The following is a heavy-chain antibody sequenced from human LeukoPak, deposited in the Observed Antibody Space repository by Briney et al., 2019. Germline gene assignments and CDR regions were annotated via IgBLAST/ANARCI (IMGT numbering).Heavy chain of an antibody. CDR3: AREGDVDTAMVLGDY. CDR1: GFTFSSYG. V-gene: IGHV3-21*01. Sequence: PGGSLRLSCAASGFTFSSYGMSWVRQAPGKGVEWVSSISSSSSYIYYADSVKGRFTISRDNAKNSLYLQMNSLRAEDTAVYYCAREGDVDTAMVLGDYWGQGTLVTVSS. D-gene: IGHD5-18*01. J-gene: IGHJ4*02. CDR2: ISSSSSYI.